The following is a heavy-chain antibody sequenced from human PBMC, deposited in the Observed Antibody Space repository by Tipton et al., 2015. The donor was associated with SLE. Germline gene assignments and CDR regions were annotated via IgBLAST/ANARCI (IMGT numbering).Heavy chain of an antibody. CDR3: ARGFGGWLYYFDY. Sequence: SLRLSCAASRFTFSNSDMNWVRQAPGRGLEWVSYISTSGSTIYYADSVKGRFTISRDNAKSSLYLQMNSLRAEDTAIYYCARGFGGWLYYFDYWGQGTLVTVSS. CDR2: ISTSGSTI. J-gene: IGHJ4*02. D-gene: IGHD6-19*01. V-gene: IGHV3-48*03. CDR1: RFTFSNSD.